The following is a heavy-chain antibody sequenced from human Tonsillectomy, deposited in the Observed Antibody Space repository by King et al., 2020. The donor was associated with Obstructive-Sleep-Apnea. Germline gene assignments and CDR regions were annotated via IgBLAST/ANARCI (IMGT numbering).Heavy chain of an antibody. Sequence: VQLVESGGGVVQPGRSLRLSCAASGFTFSSYAMHWVRQAPGKGLEWVAVISYDGRNKYYADSVKGRLTISRDNSKNTQYLQMNSLRIEDTAIYYCAGDTFYSDRGGHYGPWYSGMDVGGQGTTATVSS. V-gene: IGHV3-30*04. CDR1: GFTFSSYA. CDR2: ISYDGRNK. J-gene: IGHJ6*02. CDR3: AGDTFYSDRGGHYGPWYSGMDV. D-gene: IGHD3-22*01.